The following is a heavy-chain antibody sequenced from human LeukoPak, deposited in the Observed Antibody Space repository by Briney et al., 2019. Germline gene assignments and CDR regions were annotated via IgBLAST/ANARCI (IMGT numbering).Heavy chain of an antibody. J-gene: IGHJ4*02. Sequence: GGSLRLSCAASGFTFSSYGMHWARQAPAKGLEWVAVIWYDGSNKYYADSVKGRFTISRDNSKNTLYLQMNSLRAEDTAVYYCARDGRISYYDSSGPFDYWGQGTLVTVSS. CDR3: ARDGRISYYDSSGPFDY. D-gene: IGHD3-22*01. CDR2: IWYDGSNK. V-gene: IGHV3-33*01. CDR1: GFTFSSYG.